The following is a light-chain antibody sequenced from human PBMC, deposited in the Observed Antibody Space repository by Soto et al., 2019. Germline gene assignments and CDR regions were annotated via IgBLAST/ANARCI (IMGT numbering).Light chain of an antibody. Sequence: QSVLTQPPSASGTPGQRVTISCSGSSSNSGTNYVNWYQQLPGTAPKLLIYSDNQRPSGVPDRFSGSKSGTSASLAIRGLRSEDEAEDYCAAWDDRLTGPVFGGGTKLTVL. CDR1: SSNSGTNY. CDR3: AAWDDRLTGPV. J-gene: IGLJ3*02. V-gene: IGLV1-47*02. CDR2: SDN.